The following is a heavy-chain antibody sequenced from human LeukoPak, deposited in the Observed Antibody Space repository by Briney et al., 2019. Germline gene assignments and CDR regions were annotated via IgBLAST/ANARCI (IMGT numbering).Heavy chain of an antibody. D-gene: IGHD6-13*01. CDR1: GYTFTSYD. J-gene: IGHJ4*02. Sequence: ASVKVSCKASGYTFTSYDINWVRQATGQRLEWMGWMNPNSSNTGYAQKFQGRVTMTRNTSISTAYMELSSLRSEDTAVYYCARVRRQQPTLFFDYWGQGTLVTVSS. V-gene: IGHV1-8*01. CDR3: ARVRRQQPTLFFDY. CDR2: MNPNSSNT.